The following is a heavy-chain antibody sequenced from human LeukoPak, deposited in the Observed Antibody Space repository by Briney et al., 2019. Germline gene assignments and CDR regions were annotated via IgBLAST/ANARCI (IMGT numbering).Heavy chain of an antibody. D-gene: IGHD1-26*01. CDR3: ATDRRGSYYSCAFDI. V-gene: IGHV1-24*01. CDR1: GYTLTELS. CDR2: FDPEDGET. J-gene: IGHJ3*02. Sequence: ASVKVSCKVSGYTLTELSMHWVRQAPGKGLEWVGGFDPEDGETIYAQKFQGRVTMTEDTSTDTAYMELSSLRSEDTAVYYCATDRRGSYYSCAFDIWGQGTMVTVSS.